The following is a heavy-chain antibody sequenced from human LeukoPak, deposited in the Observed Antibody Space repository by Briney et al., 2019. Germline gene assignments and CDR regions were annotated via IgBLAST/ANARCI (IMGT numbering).Heavy chain of an antibody. V-gene: IGHV4-39*01. CDR3: ARRRYYDSSGYLE. CDR1: GDSVSRSDSY. Sequence: SETLSLTCTIFGDSVSRSDSYWDWIRQPPGKGLEWIGTIYYSGRTYYSPSLKSRVTLSVDMSNNQSSLTLSSVTAADTALYFCARRRYYDSSGYLEWGQGTLVTVSS. J-gene: IGHJ1*01. D-gene: IGHD3-22*01. CDR2: IYYSGRT.